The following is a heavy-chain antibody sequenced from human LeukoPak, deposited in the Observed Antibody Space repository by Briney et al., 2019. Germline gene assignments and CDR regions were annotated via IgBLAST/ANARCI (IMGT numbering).Heavy chain of an antibody. CDR1: GFTVSNNY. J-gene: IGHJ6*03. CDR2: IDGGGST. D-gene: IGHD5-24*01. CDR3: ARDRSDGNYYMVV. Sequence: GGSLRLSCAVSGFTVSNNYMSWLRQAPGKGLEWVSVIDGGGSTSYADSVKGRFTIPRDNSKNTLYLQMNSLRVDDTGVYYCARDRSDGNYYMVVWGKGTTVIVSS. V-gene: IGHV3-53*01.